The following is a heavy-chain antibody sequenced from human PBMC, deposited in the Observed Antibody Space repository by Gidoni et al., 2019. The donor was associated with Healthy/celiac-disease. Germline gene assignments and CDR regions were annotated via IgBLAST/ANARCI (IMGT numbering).Heavy chain of an antibody. Sequence: EVQLLESGGGLVQPGGSLRLSCAASGFPFRRDAMGWVRQAPGKGLQWVSGISGSAGSTHYVDSVKGRFTISRDNSKNTLYMQMNSLRAEDTAVYYCARALVGATTDYFDFWGQGTLVTVSS. J-gene: IGHJ4*02. CDR1: GFPFRRDA. CDR3: ARALVGATTDYFDF. V-gene: IGHV3-23*01. CDR2: ISGSAGST. D-gene: IGHD1-26*01.